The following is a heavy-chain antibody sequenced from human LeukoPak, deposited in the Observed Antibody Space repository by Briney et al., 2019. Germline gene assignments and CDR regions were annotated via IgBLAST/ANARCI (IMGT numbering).Heavy chain of an antibody. CDR2: ISAYNGNT. Sequence: ASVKVSCKASGYTFTGYYMHWVRQAPGQGLEWMGWISAYNGNTNYAQKLQGRVTMTTDTSTSTAYMELRSLRSDDTAVYYCARDYNDFWSGYPDDAFDIWGQGTMVTVSS. CDR1: GYTFTGYY. D-gene: IGHD3-3*01. J-gene: IGHJ3*02. CDR3: ARDYNDFWSGYPDDAFDI. V-gene: IGHV1-18*04.